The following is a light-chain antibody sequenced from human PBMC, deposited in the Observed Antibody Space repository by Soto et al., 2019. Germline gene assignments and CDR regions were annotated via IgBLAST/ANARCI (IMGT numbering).Light chain of an antibody. CDR3: QQYNNWPKM. CDR1: HSVSTN. V-gene: IGKV3-15*01. J-gene: IGKJ1*01. CDR2: RAS. Sequence: EVVMTQSPATLSVSPGERATLSCRASHSVSTNLAWYQQKPGQSPRLLIYRASTRATGVPARFSGSGSGTEFTLTISSLQSEDFAVYYCQQYNNWPKMFGQGTKVDI.